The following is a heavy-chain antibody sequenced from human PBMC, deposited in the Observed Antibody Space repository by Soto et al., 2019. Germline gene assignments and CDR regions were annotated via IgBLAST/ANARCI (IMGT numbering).Heavy chain of an antibody. CDR1: GGSISSYY. V-gene: IGHV4-59*01. J-gene: IGHJ4*02. Sequence: SETLSLTCTVSGGSISSYYWSWIRQPPGKGLEWIGYIYYSGSTNYNPSLKSRVTISVDTSKNQFSLKLSSVTAADTAVYYCARDLGIAARRYFDYWGQGTLVTVS. CDR3: ARDLGIAARRYFDY. CDR2: IYYSGST. D-gene: IGHD6-13*01.